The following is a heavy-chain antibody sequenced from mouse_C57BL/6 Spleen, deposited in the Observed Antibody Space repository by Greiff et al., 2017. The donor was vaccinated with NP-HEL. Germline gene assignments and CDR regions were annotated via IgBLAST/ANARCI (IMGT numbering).Heavy chain of an antibody. CDR1: GFTFSDYY. J-gene: IGHJ2*01. Sequence: EVKLVESEGGLVQPGSSMKLSCTASGFTFSDYYMAWVRQVPEKGLEWVANINYDGSSTYYLDSLKSRFIISRDNAKNILYLQMSSLKSEDTATYYCARDHGYYFDYWGKGTTLTVSS. CDR3: ARDHGYYFDY. CDR2: INYDGSST. D-gene: IGHD2-2*01. V-gene: IGHV5-16*01.